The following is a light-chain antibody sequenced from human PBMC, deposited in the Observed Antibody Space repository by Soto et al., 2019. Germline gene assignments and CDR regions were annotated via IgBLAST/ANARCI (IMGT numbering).Light chain of an antibody. CDR2: LGS. CDR3: MQGLHTRRVT. J-gene: IGKJ5*01. V-gene: IGKV2-28*01. CDR1: HSLVYXNGYHY. Sequence: DIVMTQSPLSLPVTPGEPASISTMCNHSLVYXNGYHYLDWYLQKPXRSPQLXXYLGSNRASGVPGRFSGSGSGTDFTLKISSVEAEDVGVYVGMQGLHTRRVTFGQGTRLEIK.